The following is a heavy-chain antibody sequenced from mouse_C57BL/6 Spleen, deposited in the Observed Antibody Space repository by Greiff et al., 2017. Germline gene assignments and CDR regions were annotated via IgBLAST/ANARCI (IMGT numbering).Heavy chain of an antibody. CDR3: ARPPFITTVVEGAWFAY. CDR1: GFTFSSYT. D-gene: IGHD1-1*01. V-gene: IGHV5-9*01. CDR2: ISGGGGNT. Sequence: EVQGVESGGGLVKPGGSLKLSCAASGFTFSSYTMSWVRQTPEKRLEWVATISGGGGNTYYPDSVQGRFTISRDNAKNTLYLQMSRLRSEDTALCYCARPPFITTVVEGAWFAYWGQGTLVTVSA. J-gene: IGHJ3*01.